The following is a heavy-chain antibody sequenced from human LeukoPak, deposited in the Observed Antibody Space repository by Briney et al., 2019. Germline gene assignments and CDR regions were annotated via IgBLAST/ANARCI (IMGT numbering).Heavy chain of an antibody. Sequence: GGSLRLSCAASGFIFSDYGMHWVRQAPGKGLDWVAVISHDGSNKYYGDSVKGRFTISRDNSENTVYLQMNSLRAEDTAVYYCARRGVGELLGGQGTLVTVSS. J-gene: IGHJ4*02. CDR1: GFIFSDYG. CDR3: ARRGVGELL. CDR2: ISHDGSNK. V-gene: IGHV3-30*03. D-gene: IGHD3-10*01.